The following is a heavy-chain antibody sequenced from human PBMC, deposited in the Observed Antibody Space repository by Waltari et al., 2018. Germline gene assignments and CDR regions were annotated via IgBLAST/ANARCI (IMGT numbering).Heavy chain of an antibody. CDR2: ISSSSSYI. J-gene: IGHJ4*02. D-gene: IGHD1-26*01. Sequence: EVQLVESGGGLVKPGGSLRLSCAASGLPFSSYSMNWVRQPPGKGLEWVSSISSSSSYIYYADSVKGRFTIARDNAKNSLYLKMNSLRAEDTAVYYCARDHGGSYSPFDDWGQGTLVTVSS. CDR1: GLPFSSYS. V-gene: IGHV3-21*01. CDR3: ARDHGGSYSPFDD.